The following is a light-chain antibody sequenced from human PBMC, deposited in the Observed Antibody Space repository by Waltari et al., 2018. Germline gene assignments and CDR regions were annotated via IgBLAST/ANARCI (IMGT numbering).Light chain of an antibody. CDR1: SSDVGGYKY. CDR2: DVR. J-gene: IGLJ3*02. CDR3: CSYAGSRWV. V-gene: IGLV2-11*01. Sequence: QSALTQPRSVSGSPGQSVTISCTGTSSDVGGYKYVSWYQQHPGKAPKLMIFDVRKRPSGGPDRFSGSKSGSTASLTISGLQAEDEVDYYCCSYAGSRWVFGGGTKLTVL.